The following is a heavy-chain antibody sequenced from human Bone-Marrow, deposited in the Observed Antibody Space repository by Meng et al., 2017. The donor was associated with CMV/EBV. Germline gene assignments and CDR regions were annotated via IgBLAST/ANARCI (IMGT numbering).Heavy chain of an antibody. V-gene: IGHV1-8*01. J-gene: IGHJ4*02. CDR3: ARFASGSSTN. Sequence: QVQLVQSGAEVRTPGATVMVSCKPSGYTFTSYDVHWVRQATGHGLEWMGWMNPNSGNTGYLQKFQDRVTMTRNTSISTAYMELSSLTSEDTAIYYCARFASGSSTNWGQGTRVTVSS. CDR1: GYTFTSYD. D-gene: IGHD3-10*01. CDR2: MNPNSGNT.